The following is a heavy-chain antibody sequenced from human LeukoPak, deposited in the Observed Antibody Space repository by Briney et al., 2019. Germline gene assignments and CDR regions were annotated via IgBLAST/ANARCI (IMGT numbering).Heavy chain of an antibody. CDR2: ISYDGSNK. Sequence: GGSLRLSCAASGFTFSSYAMPWVRQAPGKGLEWVAVISYDGSNKYYADSVKGRFTISRDNSKNTLYLQMNSLRAEDTAVYYCARDSSGWYWGQGTLVTVSS. CDR3: ARDSSGWY. V-gene: IGHV3-30-3*01. CDR1: GFTFSSYA. D-gene: IGHD6-19*01. J-gene: IGHJ4*02.